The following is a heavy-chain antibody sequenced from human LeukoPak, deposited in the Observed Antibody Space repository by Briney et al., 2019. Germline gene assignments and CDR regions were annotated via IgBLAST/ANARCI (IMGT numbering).Heavy chain of an antibody. V-gene: IGHV4-39*02. D-gene: IGHD1-1*01. CDR1: GGSISSSNFY. CDR3: ARDTTSYYYYYMDV. J-gene: IGHJ6*03. Sequence: SETLSLTCTVSGGSISSSNFYWDWIRQPPGKGLEWIGNFYYSGTTYYNPSLKSRVTISVDTSKNQFSLKLSSVTAADTAVYYCARDTTSYYYYYMDVWGKGTTVTISS. CDR2: FYYSGTT.